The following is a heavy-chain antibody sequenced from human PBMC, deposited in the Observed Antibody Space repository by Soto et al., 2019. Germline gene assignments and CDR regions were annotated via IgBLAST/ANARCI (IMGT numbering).Heavy chain of an antibody. D-gene: IGHD3-10*01. Sequence: QVQLVESGGGVVQPGRSLRLSCAASGFTFSSYGMHWVRQAPGKGLEWVAVIWYDGSNKYYADSVKGRFTISRDNSKNTLYLQMNSLRGEDTAVYYCARDSGLWGASYYYYYGMDVWGQGTTVTVSS. CDR2: IWYDGSNK. V-gene: IGHV3-33*01. CDR3: ARDSGLWGASYYYYYGMDV. CDR1: GFTFSSYG. J-gene: IGHJ6*02.